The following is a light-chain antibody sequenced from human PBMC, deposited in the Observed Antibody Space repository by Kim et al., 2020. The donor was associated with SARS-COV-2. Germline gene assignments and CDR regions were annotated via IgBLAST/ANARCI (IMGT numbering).Light chain of an antibody. Sequence: STGERTNLYCRDSQTIKNRLVWYQKKPGQAPRLLIYDATTRATGIPARFIGSGSETDFTLTISNLQSEDCAVYYCQQSNNWPPLTLGQGTKVDIK. CDR2: DAT. V-gene: IGKV3-15*01. CDR3: QQSNNWPPLT. J-gene: IGKJ1*01. CDR1: QTIKNR.